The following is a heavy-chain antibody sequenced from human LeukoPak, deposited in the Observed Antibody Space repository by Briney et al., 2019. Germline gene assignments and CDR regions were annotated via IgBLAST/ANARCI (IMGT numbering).Heavy chain of an antibody. Sequence: GASVKVSCKASGYTFTGHYIHWVRQAPGQGLEWMGRINPNSGGTNYAQKFQGRVTMTRDTSISTAYMELSRLRSDDTAVYYCARESYGLSLNYWGQGTLVTVSS. CDR3: ARESYGLSLNY. V-gene: IGHV1-2*06. CDR2: INPNSGGT. D-gene: IGHD5-18*01. J-gene: IGHJ4*02. CDR1: GYTFTGHY.